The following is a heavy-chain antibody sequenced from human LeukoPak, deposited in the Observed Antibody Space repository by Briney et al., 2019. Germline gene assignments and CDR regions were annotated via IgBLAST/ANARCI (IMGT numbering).Heavy chain of an antibody. J-gene: IGHJ4*02. CDR3: ARDRLVYCGGDCREGFDY. V-gene: IGHV3-21*01. CDR1: GFTFSSYS. Sequence: GGSLRLSCAASGFTFSSYSMNWVRQAPGKGLEWVSSISSSSSYIYYADSVKGRFTISRDNAKNSLYLQMNSLRAEDTAVYYCARDRLVYCGGDCREGFDYWGQGTLVTVSS. CDR2: ISSSSSYI. D-gene: IGHD2-21*02.